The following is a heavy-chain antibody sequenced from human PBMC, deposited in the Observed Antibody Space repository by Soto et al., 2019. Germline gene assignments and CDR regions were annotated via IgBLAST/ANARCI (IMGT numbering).Heavy chain of an antibody. Sequence: QVQLVQSEAEVKKPGASVKVSCKASGYTFTNYGISWVRQAPGQGLEWMGWISGYNGNTNYAQKFQGRVTMTTDTSTSTVYMEVRSLRADDTAVDYCARESLGHCRIIGCRPRGYGMDVWGQGTTVTVAS. J-gene: IGHJ6*02. CDR3: ARESLGHCRIIGCRPRGYGMDV. CDR1: GYTFTNYG. D-gene: IGHD2-15*01. V-gene: IGHV1-18*01. CDR2: ISGYNGNT.